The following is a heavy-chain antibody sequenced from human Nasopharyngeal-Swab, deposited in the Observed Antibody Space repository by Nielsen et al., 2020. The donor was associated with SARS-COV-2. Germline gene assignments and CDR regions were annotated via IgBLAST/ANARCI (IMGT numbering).Heavy chain of an antibody. D-gene: IGHD6-19*01. CDR2: INTNTGNP. Sequence: ASVKVSCKASGYTFTSYAMNWVRQAPGQGREGMGWINTNTGNPTYTQGFTGRFVYSLDPSVSTAYLQISSLKAEDTAVYYCARKPTVQWLVQGGWFDPRGQGTLVTVSS. J-gene: IGHJ5*02. CDR1: GYTFTSYA. V-gene: IGHV7-4-1*02. CDR3: ARKPTVQWLVQGGWFDP.